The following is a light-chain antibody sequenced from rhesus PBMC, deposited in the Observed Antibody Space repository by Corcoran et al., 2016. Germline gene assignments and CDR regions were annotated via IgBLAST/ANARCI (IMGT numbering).Light chain of an antibody. J-gene: IGKJ1*01. Sequence: DIQMTQSPSSLSASVGDTVTITCQASQGISKYLAWYQQKPGKAPKLLIYNAATLQSGVPSRFSGSGTGTECTLTISSLQPEDFATYYCQQHNSYPWTCGQGTKVEIK. CDR2: NAA. CDR3: QQHNSYPWT. CDR1: QGISKY. V-gene: IGKV1-25*01.